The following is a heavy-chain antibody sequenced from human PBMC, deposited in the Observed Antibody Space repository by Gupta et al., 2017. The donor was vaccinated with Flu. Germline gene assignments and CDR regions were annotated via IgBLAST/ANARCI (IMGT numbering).Heavy chain of an antibody. CDR2: INPASGGA. J-gene: IGHJ4*02. D-gene: IGHD2-15*01. CDR1: GYSFIGYY. V-gene: IGHV1-2*02. Sequence: QAHLVQSGAEVKKPGASVKVSCKASGYSFIGYYVHWVRQAPGQGLEWMGWINPASGGALYAEKFQGRVTMTRDTSISTAYMELTRLRFDDTAIYYCASGEMVDFDYWGQGTLVSVAA. CDR3: ASGEMVDFDY.